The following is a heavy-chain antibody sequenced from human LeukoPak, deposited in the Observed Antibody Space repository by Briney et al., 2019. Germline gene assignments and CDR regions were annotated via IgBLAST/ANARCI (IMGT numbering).Heavy chain of an antibody. CDR2: IYYSGST. Sequence: SETLSLTCTVSGGSISSSSYYWGWIRQPPGKGLEWIGSIYYSGSTYYNPSLKSRVTISVDTSKNQFSLKLSSVTAADTAVYYCARHDRLVNAFDIWGQGTMVTVSS. J-gene: IGHJ3*02. V-gene: IGHV4-39*01. D-gene: IGHD1-26*01. CDR1: GGSISSSSYY. CDR3: ARHDRLVNAFDI.